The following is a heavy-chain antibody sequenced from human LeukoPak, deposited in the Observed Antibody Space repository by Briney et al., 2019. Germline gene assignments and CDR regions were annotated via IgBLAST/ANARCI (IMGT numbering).Heavy chain of an antibody. CDR1: GGSFSGYY. D-gene: IGHD6-19*01. Sequence: SETLSLTCAVYGGSFSGYYWSWIRQPPGKGLEWIGEINHSGSTNYTPSLKSRVTISVDTSKNQFSLKLSSVPDADTAVYYCARGGIAVAGNHYYYMDVWGKGTTVTVSS. V-gene: IGHV4-34*01. J-gene: IGHJ6*03. CDR2: INHSGST. CDR3: ARGGIAVAGNHYYYMDV.